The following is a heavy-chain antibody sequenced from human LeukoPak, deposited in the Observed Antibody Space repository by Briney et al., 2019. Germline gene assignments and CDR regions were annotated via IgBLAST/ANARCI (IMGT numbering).Heavy chain of an antibody. J-gene: IGHJ3*02. CDR2: IYYSGSA. V-gene: IGHV4-59*08. CDR1: DGSISSYY. CDR3: ARHTYYGSGSYSAFDI. D-gene: IGHD3-10*01. Sequence: PSETLSLTCTVPDGSISSYYWSWIRQPPGKGLEWIGYIYYSGSANYNPSLKSRVTISVDTSQNQFSLKLSSLTAADTAVYYCARHTYYGSGSYSAFDIWGQGTKVTVSS.